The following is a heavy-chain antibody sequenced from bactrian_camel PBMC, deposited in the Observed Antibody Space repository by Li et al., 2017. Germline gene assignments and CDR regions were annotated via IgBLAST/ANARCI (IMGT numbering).Heavy chain of an antibody. J-gene: IGHJ4*01. V-gene: IGHV3S40*01. CDR1: GYTYSSNR. Sequence: VQLVESGGGSVQAGGSLRLSCAASGYTYSSNRMGWFRQVPGKEREGVAIIQPFSDAKYYADSVKGRFTISRDVAKNTVYLQMNGLKPEDSGMYYCAHDPVRCSNGPYLLMPRYKNWGRGTQVTVS. CDR3: AHDPVRCSNGPYLLMPRYKN. D-gene: IGHD6*01. CDR2: IQPFSDAK.